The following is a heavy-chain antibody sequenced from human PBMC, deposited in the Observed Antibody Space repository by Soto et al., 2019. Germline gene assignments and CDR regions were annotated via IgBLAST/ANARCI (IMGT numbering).Heavy chain of an antibody. CDR2: ISAYNGNT. Sequence: ASVKVSCKASGYTFTSYGISWVRQAPGQGLEWMGWISAYNGNTNYAQKLQGRVTMTTDTSTSTAYMELRSLRSDDTAVYYCARNYYGSGSYYPEFDYWGQGTLVTVSS. CDR1: GYTFTSYG. D-gene: IGHD3-10*01. V-gene: IGHV1-18*01. CDR3: ARNYYGSGSYYPEFDY. J-gene: IGHJ4*02.